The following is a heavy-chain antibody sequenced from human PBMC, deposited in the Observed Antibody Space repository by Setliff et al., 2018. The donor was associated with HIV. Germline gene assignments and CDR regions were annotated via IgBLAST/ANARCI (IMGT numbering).Heavy chain of an antibody. D-gene: IGHD1-26*01. J-gene: IGHJ5*02. V-gene: IGHV1-8*01. CDR2: MNPNSGNT. CDR1: GYTFTSYD. Sequence: ASVKVSCKASGYTFTSYDINWMRQATGQGLEWMGWMNPNSGNTGYAQKFQGRVTMTRNTSISTAYMELSSLRSEDTAVYYCARGRVGATSTRPWGQGTLVTVSS. CDR3: ARGRVGATSTRP.